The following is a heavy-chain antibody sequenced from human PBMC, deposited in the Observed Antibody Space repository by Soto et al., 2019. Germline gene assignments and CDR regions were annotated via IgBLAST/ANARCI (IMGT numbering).Heavy chain of an antibody. V-gene: IGHV4-59*01. J-gene: IGHJ6*02. CDR2: IYYSGST. D-gene: IGHD2-2*01. CDR3: ARDRGYCSSTSCPEYYYYGMDV. Sequence: SETLSLTCTVSGGSISSYYWSWIRQPPGKGLEWIGYIYYSGSTNYNPSLKSRVTISVDTSKNQFSLKLSSVTAADTAVYYCARDRGYCSSTSCPEYYYYGMDVWGQGTTVTVSS. CDR1: GGSISSYY.